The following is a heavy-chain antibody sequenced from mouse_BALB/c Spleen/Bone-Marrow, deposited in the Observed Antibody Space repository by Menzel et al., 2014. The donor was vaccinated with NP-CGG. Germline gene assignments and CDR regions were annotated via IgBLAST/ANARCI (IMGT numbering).Heavy chain of an antibody. V-gene: IGHV5-6-3*01. Sequence: EVQLQQSGGGLVQPGGSLKLSCVASGFTFSSYGMSWVRQTPDKRLELVATINNNGGSTYYPDSVKGQFTISRDNAKNTLYLQMSSLKSEDTAMYYCARVYGWYFDAWGAGTTVTVSS. CDR2: INNNGGST. CDR1: GFTFSSYG. J-gene: IGHJ1*01. D-gene: IGHD1-1*01. CDR3: ARVYGWYFDA.